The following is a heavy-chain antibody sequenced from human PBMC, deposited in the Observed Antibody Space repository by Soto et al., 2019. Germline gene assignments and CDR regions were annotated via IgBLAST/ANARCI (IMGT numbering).Heavy chain of an antibody. CDR1: GFTFSSYW. CDR3: ARRWEYFYMDV. V-gene: IGHV3-74*03. J-gene: IGHJ6*03. CDR2: INTDGTSP. Sequence: EVQLVESGGALVQPGGSLRLSCAASGFTFSSYWMHWVRQAPGKGLVWVSRINTDGTSPKYADSVKGRFTISRDNAKNTLYLQMNSLRDEDTAAYYCARRWEYFYMDVWGKGTTVTVSS. D-gene: IGHD1-26*01.